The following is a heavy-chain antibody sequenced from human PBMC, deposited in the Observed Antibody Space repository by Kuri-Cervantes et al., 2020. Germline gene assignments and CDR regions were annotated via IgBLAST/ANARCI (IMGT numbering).Heavy chain of an antibody. CDR3: ARDNGYFDY. D-gene: IGHD2-8*01. Sequence: LRLSCTVSGGSISSGGYYWSWIRQHPGKGLEWIGYTYYSGSTYYNPSLKSRVTISVNTSKNQFSLKLSSVTAADTAVYYCARDNGYFDYWGQGSLVTVSS. CDR2: TYYSGST. J-gene: IGHJ4*02. CDR1: GGSISSGGYY. V-gene: IGHV4-31*03.